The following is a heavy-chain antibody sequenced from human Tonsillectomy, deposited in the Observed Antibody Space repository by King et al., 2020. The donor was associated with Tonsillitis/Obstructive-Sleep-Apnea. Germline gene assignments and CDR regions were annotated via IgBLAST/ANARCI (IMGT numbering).Heavy chain of an antibody. D-gene: IGHD3-10*01. CDR2: ISCNGGTT. V-gene: IGHV3-64D*06. CDR3: VKGTSGEFYYYYMDV. Sequence: VQLVESGGGVVQPGGSLRLSCSAAGFTVSSYAMHWVRQAPGKGLEYVSAISCNGGTTYYADSVKGRFTISRDNSKNTLYLQMSSLRVEDTAVYYCVKGTSGEFYYYYMDVWGKGTTVTVSS. CDR1: GFTVSSYA. J-gene: IGHJ6*03.